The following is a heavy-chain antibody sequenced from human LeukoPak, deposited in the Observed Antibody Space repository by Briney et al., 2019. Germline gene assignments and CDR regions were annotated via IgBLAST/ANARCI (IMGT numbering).Heavy chain of an antibody. CDR1: GFTFSSYS. V-gene: IGHV3-48*04. CDR2: ISSSSSTT. J-gene: IGHJ6*03. D-gene: IGHD2-8*01. CDR3: ARDGIVLMVYATDPYMDV. Sequence: GGSLRLSCAASGFTFSSYSMNWVRQAPGKGLEWVSYISSSSSTTYYADSVKGRFTISGDNAKNSLYLQMNSLRAEDTAVYYCARDGIVLMVYATDPYMDVWGKGTTVTVSS.